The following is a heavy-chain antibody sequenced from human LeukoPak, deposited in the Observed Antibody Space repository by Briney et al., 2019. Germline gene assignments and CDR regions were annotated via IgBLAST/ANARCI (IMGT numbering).Heavy chain of an antibody. D-gene: IGHD3-22*01. V-gene: IGHV3-53*01. CDR2: IYSGGNT. J-gene: IGHJ4*02. CDR3: ARRAGDYSHPYDY. CDR1: GLTVSSNC. Sequence: GGSLRLSCAASGLTVSSNCMSWVRQAPGKGLEWVSFIYSGGNTYYAGCVKGRFTSPGDNSKNTVHLQMNSLRAEDTAMYYCARRAGDYSHPYDYWGQGSLVTVSS.